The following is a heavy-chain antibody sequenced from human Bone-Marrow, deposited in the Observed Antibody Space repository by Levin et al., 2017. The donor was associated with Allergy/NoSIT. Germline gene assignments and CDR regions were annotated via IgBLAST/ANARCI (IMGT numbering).Heavy chain of an antibody. CDR3: ARDLDTSELFDA. V-gene: IGHV3-33*01. CDR2: IWYDGTNK. J-gene: IGHJ5*02. CDR1: GFKFSDRG. D-gene: IGHD1-26*01. Sequence: GGSLRLSCAASGFKFSDRGMHWVRQAPGKGLEWVGIIWYDGTNKHYADSVRGRFTISRDNSKNTLYLQMKGVTAEDTAVYYGARDLDTSELFDAWGQGALVTVAS.